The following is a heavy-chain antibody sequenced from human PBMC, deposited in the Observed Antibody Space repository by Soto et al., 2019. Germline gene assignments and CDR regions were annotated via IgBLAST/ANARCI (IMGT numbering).Heavy chain of an antibody. CDR2: IYHSGST. Sequence: TSETLSLTCAVSSGTIISSNWWSRVRQPPGKGLEWIGEIYHSGSTNYNPSLKSRVTISVDKSKNQFSLKLSSVTAANTAVYYCARSPLDIVATRHFDYWGQGTLVTVSS. V-gene: IGHV4-4*02. CDR3: ARSPLDIVATRHFDY. J-gene: IGHJ4*02. D-gene: IGHD5-12*01. CDR1: SGTIISSNW.